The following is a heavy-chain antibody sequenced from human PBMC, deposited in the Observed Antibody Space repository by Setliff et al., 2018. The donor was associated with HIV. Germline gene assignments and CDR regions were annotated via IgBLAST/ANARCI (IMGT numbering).Heavy chain of an antibody. V-gene: IGHV4-34*01. CDR3: ARGVRDNSGWSSYYFDY. J-gene: IGHJ4*02. CDR1: GGSFSGYY. CDR2: VTHSGRT. D-gene: IGHD6-19*01. Sequence: LSLTCAVYGGSFSGYYWSWIRQPPGKGLEWIGEVTHSGRTNYNPSLESRVTTSVDTSKKQFSLRLTSVTAADTAVYYCARGVRDNSGWSSYYFDYWGQRTLVTVSS.